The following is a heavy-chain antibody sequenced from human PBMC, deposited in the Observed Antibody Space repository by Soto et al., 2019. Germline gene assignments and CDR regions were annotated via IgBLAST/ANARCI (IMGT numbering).Heavy chain of an antibody. J-gene: IGHJ4*02. CDR2: ISGYNGNT. V-gene: IGHV1-18*01. CDR1: WYTFTNYG. D-gene: IGHD3-10*01. Sequence: SGKVSFKTSWYTFTNYGITWVRQAPGQGLEWMGWISGYNGNTNYAQKLQGRVTLTRGTSTSTAYMELTSLTSDDTAVYYCARGSEYFDSWRQGTLVTVSS. CDR3: ARGSEYFDS.